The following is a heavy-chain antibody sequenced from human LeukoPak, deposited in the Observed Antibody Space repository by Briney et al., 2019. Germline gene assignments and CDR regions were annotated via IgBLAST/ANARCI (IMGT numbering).Heavy chain of an antibody. CDR2: ISYDGSNK. CDR1: GFTFSSDA. D-gene: IGHD3-9*01. Sequence: GGSLRLSCAASGFTFSSDAMHWVREAPGKGLEWGAVISYDGSNKYYADSVKGRFTISRDNSKNTLYLQMNSLRAEDTAVYYCARGAPDILTGYYPPYYYYGMDVWGQGTTVTVSS. CDR3: ARGAPDILTGYYPPYYYYGMDV. J-gene: IGHJ6*02. V-gene: IGHV3-30-3*01.